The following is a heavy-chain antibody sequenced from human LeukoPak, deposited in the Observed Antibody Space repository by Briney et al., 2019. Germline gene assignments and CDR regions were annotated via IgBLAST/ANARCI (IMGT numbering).Heavy chain of an antibody. Sequence: ASVKVSCKASGGTFSSYAISWVRQAPGQGLEWMGGIIPIFGTANYAQKFQGRVTITADESTSTAYMELSRLRSDDTAVYYCARTKRYCSSTSCYAYYFDYWGQGTLVTVSS. D-gene: IGHD2-2*01. CDR2: IIPIFGTA. V-gene: IGHV1-69*13. CDR3: ARTKRYCSSTSCYAYYFDY. CDR1: GGTFSSYA. J-gene: IGHJ4*02.